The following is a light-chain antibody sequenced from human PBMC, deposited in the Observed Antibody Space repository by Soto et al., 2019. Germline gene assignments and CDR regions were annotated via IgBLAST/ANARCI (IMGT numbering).Light chain of an antibody. J-gene: IGLJ2*01. Sequence: QSVLTQPPSASGTPGQRVTIPCSGGSSNIGSNTVSWYQQLPGAAPKLLIYISNERPSGVPDRFSGSKSGTSASLAISGLQSEDEAEYYCAAWDDSLNGPVFGGGTKLTVL. CDR3: AAWDDSLNGPV. V-gene: IGLV1-44*01. CDR2: ISN. CDR1: SSNIGSNT.